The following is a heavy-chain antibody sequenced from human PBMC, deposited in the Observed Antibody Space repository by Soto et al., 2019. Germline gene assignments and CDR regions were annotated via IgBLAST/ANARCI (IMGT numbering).Heavy chain of an antibody. J-gene: IGHJ4*02. CDR2: MNPNSGNT. CDR3: ARNPPGTVAAYDY. V-gene: IGHV1-8*01. D-gene: IGHD2-15*01. CDR1: GYTFTSYD. Sequence: VKVSFKASGYTFTSYDINWVRQATGQGLEWMGWMNPNSGNTGYAQKFQGRVTMTRNTSISTAYMELSSLRSEDTAVYYCARNPPGTVAAYDYWGQGTLVTVSS.